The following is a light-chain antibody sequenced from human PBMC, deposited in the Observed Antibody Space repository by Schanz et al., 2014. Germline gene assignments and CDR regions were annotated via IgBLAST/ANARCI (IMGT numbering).Light chain of an antibody. J-gene: IGLJ2*01. CDR3: ASYTSINTVL. V-gene: IGLV2-14*01. CDR1: SSDVGGYKF. Sequence: QSALTQPASVSGSPGQSITISCTGSSSDVGGYKFVSWYQQHPGKPPKLMIYDVSNRPSGVSNRFSGSKSGNTASLTISGLQAEDEADYYCASYTSINTVLFGGGTKLTVL. CDR2: DVS.